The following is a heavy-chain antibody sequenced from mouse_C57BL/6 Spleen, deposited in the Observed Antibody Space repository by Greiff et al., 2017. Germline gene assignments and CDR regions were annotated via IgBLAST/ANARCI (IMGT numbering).Heavy chain of an antibody. CDR1: GFNIKDYY. Sequence: VQLQQSGAELVRPGASVKLSCTASGFNIKDYYMHWVKQRPEQGLEWIGRIDPEDGDTEYAPKFQGKATMTADTSSNTAYLQLSSLTSEDTAVYYCTTDYYGRSPFAYWGQGTLVTVSA. J-gene: IGHJ3*01. CDR3: TTDYYGRSPFAY. D-gene: IGHD1-1*01. CDR2: IDPEDGDT. V-gene: IGHV14-1*01.